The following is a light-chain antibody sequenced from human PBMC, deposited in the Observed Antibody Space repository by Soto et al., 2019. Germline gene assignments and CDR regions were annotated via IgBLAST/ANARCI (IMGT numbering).Light chain of an antibody. Sequence: DIQMTQSPSSLSASVGDRVTITCRASQSIRSSLNWYQQKPGKAPKLLIYAASSLQSGVPSRFSGSGSGTDFTLTISSLQPEDFATYYCQQSYRTPITFGQGTRLEIK. J-gene: IGKJ5*01. CDR1: QSIRSS. V-gene: IGKV1-39*01. CDR3: QQSYRTPIT. CDR2: AAS.